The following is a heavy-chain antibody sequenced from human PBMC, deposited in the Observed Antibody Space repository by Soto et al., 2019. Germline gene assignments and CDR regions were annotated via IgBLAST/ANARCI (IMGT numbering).Heavy chain of an antibody. J-gene: IGHJ6*02. V-gene: IGHV5-51*01. Sequence: GESLKISCKGSGYSFTSYWIGWVRQMPGKGLEWMGIIYPGDSDTRYSPSFQGQVTISADKSISTAYLQWSSLKASDTAMYYCASTRYQLLFYYGMDVWGQGTTVTVSS. D-gene: IGHD2-2*01. CDR2: IYPGDSDT. CDR1: GYSFTSYW. CDR3: ASTRYQLLFYYGMDV.